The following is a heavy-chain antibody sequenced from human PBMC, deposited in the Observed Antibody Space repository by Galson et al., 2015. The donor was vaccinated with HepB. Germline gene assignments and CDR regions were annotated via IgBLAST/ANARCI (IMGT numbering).Heavy chain of an antibody. CDR2: ISVDGKNK. V-gene: IGHV3-30*04. J-gene: IGHJ4*02. D-gene: IGHD6-19*01. Sequence: SLRLSCAASGFDFSTYAMHWVRQAPGKGLEWVALISVDGKNKYYADSVKGRFTFSRDNSKNTLSLQMNSLRVEDTAIYHCARGLRYTSGWYYFDYWGRGTPVAVSS. CDR1: GFDFSTYA. CDR3: ARGLRYTSGWYYFDY.